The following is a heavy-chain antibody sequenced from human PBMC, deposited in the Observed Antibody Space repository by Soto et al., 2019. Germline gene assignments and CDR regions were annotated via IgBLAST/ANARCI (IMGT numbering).Heavy chain of an antibody. V-gene: IGHV1-2*04. CDR2: INPNSGGT. D-gene: IGHD2-15*01. CDR3: ARDFLGYCSGGSCGGLYY. Sequence: ASVKVSCKASGYTFPGYYMHWVRQAPGQGLEWMGWINPNSGGTNYAQKFQGWVTMTRDTSISTAYMELSRLRSDDTAVYYCARDFLGYCSGGSCGGLYYWGQGTLVTVSS. J-gene: IGHJ4*02. CDR1: GYTFPGYY.